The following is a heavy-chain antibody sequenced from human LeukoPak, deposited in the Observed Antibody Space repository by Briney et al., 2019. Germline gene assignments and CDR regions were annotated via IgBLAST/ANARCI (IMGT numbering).Heavy chain of an antibody. Sequence: SETLSLTCAVYGGSFSGYYWSWIRQPPGKGLVWIGEINHSGSTNYNPSLKSRVTISVDTSKNQFSLKLSSVTAADTAVYYCARGHLWLRLFDYWGQGTLVTVSS. CDR2: INHSGST. V-gene: IGHV4-34*01. D-gene: IGHD5-12*01. CDR3: ARGHLWLRLFDY. J-gene: IGHJ4*02. CDR1: GGSFSGYY.